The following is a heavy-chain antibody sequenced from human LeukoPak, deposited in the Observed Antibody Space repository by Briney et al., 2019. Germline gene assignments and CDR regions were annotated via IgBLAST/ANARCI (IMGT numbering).Heavy chain of an antibody. D-gene: IGHD2-15*01. CDR1: GFTVSSNY. CDR2: IYSGGST. CDR3: ASECGGSCYYGNY. Sequence: PGGSLRLSCAASGFTVSSNYMSWVRQAPGKGLEWVSVIYSGGSTYYADSVKGRFTISRDNSKNTLYLQMNSLRAEDTAVYYCASECGGSCYYGNYWGQGTLVTVSS. J-gene: IGHJ4*02. V-gene: IGHV3-53*01.